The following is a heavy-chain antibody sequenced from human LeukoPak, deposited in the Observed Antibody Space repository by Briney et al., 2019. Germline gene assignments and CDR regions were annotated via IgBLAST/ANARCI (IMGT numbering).Heavy chain of an antibody. CDR2: INPNSGGT. CDR1: GYTFTGNY. Sequence: GASVTVSCRPSGYTFTGNYIHWVRQAPGQGLEWMGWINPNSGGTNNAQKFQGRVTMTRDTSISTAYMELSRLRSDDTAVYYCARERTKYSGSYLRLSCYWGQGTLVTVSS. V-gene: IGHV1-2*02. D-gene: IGHD1-26*01. CDR3: ARERTKYSGSYLRLSCY. J-gene: IGHJ4*02.